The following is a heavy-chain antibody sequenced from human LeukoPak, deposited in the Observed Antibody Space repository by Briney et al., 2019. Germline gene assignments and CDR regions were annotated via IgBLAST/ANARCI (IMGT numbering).Heavy chain of an antibody. V-gene: IGHV4-61*02. CDR1: GGSISNGNSY. Sequence: SEPLSLTCTVSGGSISNGNSYWNWIRQPAGKGLEWIGRIHTSGTTNYNPSLKSRVTISVDTSKNQFPLNLNSVTAADTAVYYCAREQRWLQSLDYWGQGNLVTVSS. CDR3: AREQRWLQSLDY. CDR2: IHTSGTT. D-gene: IGHD5-24*01. J-gene: IGHJ4*02.